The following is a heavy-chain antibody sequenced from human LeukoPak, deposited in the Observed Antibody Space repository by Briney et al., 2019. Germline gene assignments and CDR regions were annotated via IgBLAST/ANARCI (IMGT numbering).Heavy chain of an antibody. CDR1: GFTFSSYW. J-gene: IGHJ4*02. CDR2: INQDESEK. CDR3: ARRAGAYSHPYDY. Sequence: GGSLRLSCAASGFTFSSYWMHWFRQTPGKGLEWVATINQDESEKYYLDSVKGRFTISRDTAKNSLYLQMNSLRAEDTAVYYCARRAGAYSHPYDYWGQGTLVTVSS. V-gene: IGHV3-7*03. D-gene: IGHD4/OR15-4a*01.